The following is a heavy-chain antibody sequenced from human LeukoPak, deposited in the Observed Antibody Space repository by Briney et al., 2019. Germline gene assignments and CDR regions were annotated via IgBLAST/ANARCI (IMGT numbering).Heavy chain of an antibody. CDR2: ISNSGGST. CDR1: GFTFITYA. V-gene: IGHV3-23*01. Sequence: GGSLRLSCAASGFTFITYAMSWVRQAPGKGLEWVSGISNSGGSTYYADSVRGRFTISRDNSKNTLYLQMNSLRAEDTAVYYCAKAGPELYCSSTSCYEGYFQHWGQGTLVTVSS. J-gene: IGHJ1*01. D-gene: IGHD2-2*01. CDR3: AKAGPELYCSSTSCYEGYFQH.